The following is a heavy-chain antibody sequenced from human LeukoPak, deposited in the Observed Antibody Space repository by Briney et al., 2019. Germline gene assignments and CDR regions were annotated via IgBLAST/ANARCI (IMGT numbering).Heavy chain of an antibody. J-gene: IGHJ4*02. CDR1: GFTFSSYA. Sequence: PGGSLRLSCVVSGFTFSSYAMSWVRQAPGKGLEWVSAIRGSGDSTYYADSVKGRFTISRDNPKNTLYLQMNSLRAEDTAIYYCAKDTLTYDYGDHHHWGQGTLVTVSS. V-gene: IGHV3-23*01. D-gene: IGHD4-17*01. CDR3: AKDTLTYDYGDHHH. CDR2: IRGSGDST.